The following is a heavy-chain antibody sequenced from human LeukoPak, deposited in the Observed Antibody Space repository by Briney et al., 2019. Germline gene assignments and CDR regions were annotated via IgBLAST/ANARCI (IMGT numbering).Heavy chain of an antibody. D-gene: IGHD3-10*01. CDR3: ARYLFGEFDY. CDR2: INPSGGST. CDR1: GYTFTSYY. V-gene: IGHV1-46*01. Sequence: GASVKVSCKASGYTFTSYYMHWMRQAPGQGLEWMGIINPSGGSTSYARKFQGRATMTRDTSTSTVYMELSSLRSEDTAVYYCARYLFGEFDYWGQGTLVTVSS. J-gene: IGHJ4*02.